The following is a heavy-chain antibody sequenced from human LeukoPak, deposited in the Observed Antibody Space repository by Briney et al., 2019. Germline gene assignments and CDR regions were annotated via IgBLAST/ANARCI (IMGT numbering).Heavy chain of an antibody. CDR1: GGSFSGYY. D-gene: IGHD3-22*01. V-gene: IGHV4-34*01. Sequence: SETLSLTCAVYGGSFSGYYWSWIRQPPGKGLEWIGEINHSGSTNYNPSLKSRVTISVDTSKNQFSLTLSSVTAADTAVYYCARTYYYDSSGYYADGYYYYYMDVWGKGTTVTISS. CDR3: ARTYYYDSSGYYADGYYYYYMDV. CDR2: INHSGST. J-gene: IGHJ6*03.